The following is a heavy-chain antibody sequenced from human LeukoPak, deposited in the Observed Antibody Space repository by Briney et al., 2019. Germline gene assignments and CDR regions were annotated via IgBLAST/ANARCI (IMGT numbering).Heavy chain of an antibody. CDR2: IRYDGSNK. Sequence: PGGSLRLSCAASGFTFSSYGMHWVRQAPGKGLEWVAFIRYDGSNKYYADSVKGRFTISRDNSKNTLYLQMNSLRAEDTAVYYCARFSSGGPLEGNAFDIWGQGTMVTVSS. D-gene: IGHD4-23*01. CDR3: ARFSSGGPLEGNAFDI. J-gene: IGHJ3*02. CDR1: GFTFSSYG. V-gene: IGHV3-30*02.